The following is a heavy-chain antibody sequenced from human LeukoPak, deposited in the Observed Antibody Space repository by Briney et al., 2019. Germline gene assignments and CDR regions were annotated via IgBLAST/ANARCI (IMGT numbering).Heavy chain of an antibody. Sequence: PGRSLRLSCVASGFTFSSFGMHWVRQAPGRGLEWVALILYDNKYYIDSVKGRFTISRDNSKNTLYLQMDSLRAEDTAVYYCARYCSGACYSGVDYWGQGTLVTVPS. CDR1: GFTFSSFG. J-gene: IGHJ4*02. D-gene: IGHD2-21*01. V-gene: IGHV3-33*05. CDR2: ILYDNK. CDR3: ARYCSGACYSGVDY.